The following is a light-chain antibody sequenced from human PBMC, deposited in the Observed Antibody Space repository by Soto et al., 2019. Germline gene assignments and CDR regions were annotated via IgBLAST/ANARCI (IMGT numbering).Light chain of an antibody. J-gene: IGKJ1*01. CDR1: QSVLYSSNNKNY. CDR3: QQYYSTPT. Sequence: DIVMTQSPDSLAVSLGERATINCKSSQSVLYSSNNKNYLAWYQQKPGHPPKLPIYWASTRESGVPDRFSGSGSGTDFTLTISSLQAEDVAVYYCQQYYSTPTFGQGTKVEIK. V-gene: IGKV4-1*01. CDR2: WAS.